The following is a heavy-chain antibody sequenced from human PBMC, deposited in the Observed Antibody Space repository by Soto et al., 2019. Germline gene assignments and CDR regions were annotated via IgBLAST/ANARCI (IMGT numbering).Heavy chain of an antibody. Sequence: GGSLRLSCAASGFTFRSYSMNWVRQAPGKGLEWVSYISISSRTIYYADSVKGRFAISRDDAKNSLYLQMNSLRDEDTSVYYCARDNGIAGSFDPWGQGTLVTVSS. D-gene: IGHD6-13*01. J-gene: IGHJ5*02. CDR1: GFTFRSYS. V-gene: IGHV3-48*02. CDR2: ISISSRTI. CDR3: ARDNGIAGSFDP.